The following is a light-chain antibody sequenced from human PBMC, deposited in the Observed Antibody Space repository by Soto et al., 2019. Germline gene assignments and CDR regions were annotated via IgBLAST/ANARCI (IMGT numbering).Light chain of an antibody. CDR3: QQGFT. Sequence: EIVLTQSPATLSLSPGERATLSCGASQSVTNNYLAWYQQKPGLAPRLLIYDASTRATGIPDRFSGSGSGTDFTLTISRLEPEDFAVYYCQQGFTFGPGTTVDVK. J-gene: IGKJ3*01. CDR1: QSVTNNY. V-gene: IGKV3D-20*01. CDR2: DAS.